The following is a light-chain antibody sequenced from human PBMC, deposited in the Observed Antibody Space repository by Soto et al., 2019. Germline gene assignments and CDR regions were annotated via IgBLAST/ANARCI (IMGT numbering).Light chain of an antibody. CDR3: QTWATGIRV. J-gene: IGLJ2*01. CDR2: LSSDGSH. V-gene: IGLV4-69*01. Sequence: QAVLTQSPSASASLGASVKLTCTLSSGHSSYGIAWHQQQPEKGPRYLMHLSSDGSHIKGDGIPDRFSGSSSGAERYLTISSLQSVDEADYYCQTWATGIRVFGGGTKLTVL. CDR1: SGHSSYG.